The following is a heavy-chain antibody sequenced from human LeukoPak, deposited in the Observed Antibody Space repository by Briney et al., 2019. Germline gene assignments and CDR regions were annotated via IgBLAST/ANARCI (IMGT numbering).Heavy chain of an antibody. CDR1: GFTFSNAW. CDR3: TTDYGSGSYHYFNY. CDR2: IKSKTDGGTT. Sequence: SGGSLRLSCAASGFTFSNAWMSWVRQAPGKGLEWVGRIKSKTDGGTTDYAAPVKGRFTILRDDSKNTLYLQMNSLKTEDTAVYYCTTDYGSGSYHYFNYWGRGTLVTVSS. V-gene: IGHV3-15*01. D-gene: IGHD3-10*01. J-gene: IGHJ4*02.